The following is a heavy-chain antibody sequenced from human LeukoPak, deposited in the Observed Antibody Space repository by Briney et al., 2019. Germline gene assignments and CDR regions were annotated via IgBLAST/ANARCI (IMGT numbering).Heavy chain of an antibody. V-gene: IGHV1-69*05. CDR3: ARDRYQDSSGIRGDWFDP. Sequence: SVKVSCKASGGTFSSYAISWVRQAPGQGLEWMGGIIPIFGTANYAQKFQGRVTITTDESTSTPYIELSGLGLEDTSGHYCARDRYQDSSGIRGDWFDPWGQGTLVTVSS. D-gene: IGHD3-22*01. CDR1: GGTFSSYA. CDR2: IIPIFGTA. J-gene: IGHJ5*02.